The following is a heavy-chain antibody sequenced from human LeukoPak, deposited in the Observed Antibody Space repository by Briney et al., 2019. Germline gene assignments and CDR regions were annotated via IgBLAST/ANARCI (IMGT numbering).Heavy chain of an antibody. Sequence: SETLSLTCTVSGGSVSSGSYYWSWIRQPPGKGLEWIGYTYYSGSTNYNPSLKSRVTISVDTSKNRFSLKLSSVTAADTAVYYCARLNYYDSSGYYTPYYFDYWGQGTLVTVSS. V-gene: IGHV4-61*01. CDR1: GGSVSSGSYY. CDR2: TYYSGST. D-gene: IGHD3-22*01. CDR3: ARLNYYDSSGYYTPYYFDY. J-gene: IGHJ4*02.